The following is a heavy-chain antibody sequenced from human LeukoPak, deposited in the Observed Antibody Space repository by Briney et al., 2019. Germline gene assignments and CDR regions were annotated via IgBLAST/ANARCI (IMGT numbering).Heavy chain of an antibody. D-gene: IGHD3-3*01. V-gene: IGHV3-30-3*01. Sequence: GGSLRLSCAASGFTFSSYAMHWVRQAPGKGLEWVAVISYDGSYKYYADSVKGRFTISRDNSKNTLYLQMNSLRAEDTAVYYCARGGYYDFSYFDYWGQGTLVTVSS. CDR2: ISYDGSYK. CDR3: ARGGYYDFSYFDY. J-gene: IGHJ4*02. CDR1: GFTFSSYA.